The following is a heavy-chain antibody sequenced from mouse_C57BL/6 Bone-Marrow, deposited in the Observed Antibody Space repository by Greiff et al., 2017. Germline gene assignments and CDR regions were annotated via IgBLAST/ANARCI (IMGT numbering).Heavy chain of an antibody. Sequence: QVQLQQPGAELVKPGASVKMSCKASGYTFTSYWITWVKQRPGQGLEWIGDIYPGSGSTNYNEKFKSKATLTVDTSSSTAYMQLSSLTSEDSAVYDCARDYSNYWYFDGWGRGTTVTVSS. CDR3: ARDYSNYWYFDG. D-gene: IGHD2-5*01. CDR1: GYTFTSYW. CDR2: IYPGSGST. J-gene: IGHJ1*03. V-gene: IGHV1-55*01.